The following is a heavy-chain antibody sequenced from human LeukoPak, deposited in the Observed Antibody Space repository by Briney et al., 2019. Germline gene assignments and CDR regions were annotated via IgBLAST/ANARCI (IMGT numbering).Heavy chain of an antibody. D-gene: IGHD7-27*01. V-gene: IGHV3-21*01. CDR1: GFTFSTFT. Sequence: PGGSLRLSCAASGFTFSTFTLNWVRQAPGKGLEWVSSIPSSASDMSYADSVKGRFTFSRDNAKNSLYLQMNSLRAEDTAVYYCTRTSGPVGAFDIWGQGAMVTVSS. CDR3: TRTSGPVGAFDI. J-gene: IGHJ3*02. CDR2: IPSSASDM.